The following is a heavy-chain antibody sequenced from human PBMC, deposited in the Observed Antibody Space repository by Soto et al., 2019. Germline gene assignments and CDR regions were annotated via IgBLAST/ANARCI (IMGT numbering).Heavy chain of an antibody. D-gene: IGHD5-12*01. CDR1: GDSISAYS. J-gene: IGHJ4*02. CDR2: IHDNGNT. Sequence: QVQLQVSGPGLVKPSETLSLTCTVSGDSISAYSWSWVRQPPGEGMAWMGNIHDNGNTKYNTYLKSRFTMAFDTSKNQFSMRRISVTAADTAKYFCAREGNLGRWLQPLDFWGQGTLVTVSS. CDR3: AREGNLGRWLQPLDF. V-gene: IGHV4-59*01.